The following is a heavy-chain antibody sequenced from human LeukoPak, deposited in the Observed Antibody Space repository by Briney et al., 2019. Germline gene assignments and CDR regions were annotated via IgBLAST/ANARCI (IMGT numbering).Heavy chain of an antibody. V-gene: IGHV1-69*13. D-gene: IGHD2-2*02. Sequence: SVKVSCKASGGTFSSYAISWVRQAPGQGLEWMGGIIPIFGTANYAQKFQGRVTITADESTSTAYMELSSLRSEDTAVYYCARWAGFCTTNNCYNPFDYWGQGTLVTVSS. J-gene: IGHJ4*02. CDR3: ARWAGFCTTNNCYNPFDY. CDR2: IIPIFGTA. CDR1: GGTFSSYA.